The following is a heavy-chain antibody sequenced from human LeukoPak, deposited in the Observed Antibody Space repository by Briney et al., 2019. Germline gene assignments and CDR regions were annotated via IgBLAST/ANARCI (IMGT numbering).Heavy chain of an antibody. D-gene: IGHD6-6*01. J-gene: IGHJ4*02. V-gene: IGHV4-34*01. CDR2: INHSGGT. CDR3: ARVRIAARALDY. CDR1: GGSFSGYY. Sequence: SETLSLTCAVYGGSFSGYYWSWIRQPPGKGLEWIGEINHSGGTNYNPSLKSRVTISVDTSKNQFSLKLSSVTAADTAVYYCARVRIAARALDYWGQGTLVTVSS.